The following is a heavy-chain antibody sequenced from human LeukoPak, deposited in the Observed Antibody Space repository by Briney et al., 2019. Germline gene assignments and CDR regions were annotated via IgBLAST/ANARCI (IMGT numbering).Heavy chain of an antibody. CDR3: ARRRYPQGATFGD. V-gene: IGHV4-61*02. CDR1: GSSISSGSYY. J-gene: IGHJ4*02. Sequence: SETLSLTCTVSGSSISSGSYYWRWIRQPAGKGLEWIGRIYTSGSTNYNPSLKSRVTISVDTSKNQFSLKLSSVTAADTAVYYCARRRYPQGATFGDWGQGTLVTVSS. CDR2: IYTSGST. D-gene: IGHD3-3*01.